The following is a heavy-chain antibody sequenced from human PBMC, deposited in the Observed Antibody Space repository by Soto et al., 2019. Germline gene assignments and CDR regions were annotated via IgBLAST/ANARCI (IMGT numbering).Heavy chain of an antibody. CDR3: ARASRSSSSDDAFDI. CDR2: INPNSGGT. Sequence: ASVKVSCKASGYTFTGYYMHWVRQAPGQGLEWMGWINPNSGGTNYAQKFQGWVTMTRDTSINTAYMELSRRRSDDTAVYYCARASRSSSSDDAFDIWGQGTMVTVSS. D-gene: IGHD6-6*01. V-gene: IGHV1-2*04. CDR1: GYTFTGYY. J-gene: IGHJ3*02.